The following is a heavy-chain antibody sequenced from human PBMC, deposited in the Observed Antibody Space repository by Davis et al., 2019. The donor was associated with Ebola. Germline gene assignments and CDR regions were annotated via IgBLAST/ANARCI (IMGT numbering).Heavy chain of an antibody. CDR1: GITFSRHW. J-gene: IGHJ4*02. CDR2: IKQDGSET. CDR3: AKHNWNDMGLDY. D-gene: IGHD1-20*01. V-gene: IGHV3-7*03. Sequence: GESLKISCAASGITFSRHWMSWVRQAPGKGLEWVANIKQDGSETHYVDSVRGRFTISRDNSKNTLYLQLNSLRAEDTAVYSCAKHNWNDMGLDYWGQGTLVTVSS.